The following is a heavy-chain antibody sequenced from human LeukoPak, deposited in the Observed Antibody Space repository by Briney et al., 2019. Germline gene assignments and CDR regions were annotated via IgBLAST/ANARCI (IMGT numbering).Heavy chain of an antibody. D-gene: IGHD1-1*01. CDR1: GGSITSGDYY. Sequence: PSQTLSLTCNVSGGSITSGDYYYNWIRQTPGTGLEWIGYIYYSGSTYYKPSLRSRVTISVDTSKNQVSLNLRSVTAADTAVYYCASGPIVNEKFDFWGQGALVTVSA. J-gene: IGHJ4*02. CDR2: IYYSGST. V-gene: IGHV4-30-4*01. CDR3: ASGPIVNEKFDF.